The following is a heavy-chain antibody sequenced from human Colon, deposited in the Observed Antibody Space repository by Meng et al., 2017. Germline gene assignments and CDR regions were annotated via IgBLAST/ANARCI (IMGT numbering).Heavy chain of an antibody. CDR2: INHSGST. Sequence: QVQPPQWGAGLLKPSETLSLTCAVYGGSFSGYYWSWIRQPPGKGLEWIGEINHSGSTNYNPSLKSRVTISVDTSKNQFSLKLSSVTAADTAVYYCARGLFDYWGQGTLVTVSS. CDR1: GGSFSGYY. CDR3: ARGLFDY. V-gene: IGHV4-34*01. J-gene: IGHJ4*02.